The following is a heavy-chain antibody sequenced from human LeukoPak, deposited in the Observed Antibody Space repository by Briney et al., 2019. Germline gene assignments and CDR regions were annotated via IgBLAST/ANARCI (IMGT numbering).Heavy chain of an antibody. CDR1: GFTFSSYS. Sequence: SGGSLRLSCAASGFTFSSYSMNWVRQAPGKGVEWASSISSSSSNIYYAESVKGGFTISRENAKNSLYLQMNSLRAEDTAVYYCARLVGAQNFGYWGQGTLVTVSS. V-gene: IGHV3-21*01. CDR2: ISSSSSNI. CDR3: ARLVGAQNFGY. D-gene: IGHD1-26*01. J-gene: IGHJ4*02.